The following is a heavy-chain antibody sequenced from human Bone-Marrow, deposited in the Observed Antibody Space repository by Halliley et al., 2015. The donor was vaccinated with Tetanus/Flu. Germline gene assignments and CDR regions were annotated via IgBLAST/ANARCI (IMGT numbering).Heavy chain of an antibody. J-gene: IGHJ4*02. D-gene: IGHD3-10*01. CDR3: AREPAISVVGRYFDF. CDR1: GFTFSDHY. CDR2: IRLEGNRYTT. V-gene: IGHV3-72*01. Sequence: SLRLSCAASGFTFSDHYMNWVRQAPGKGLEWLGLIRLEGNRYTTEYAASVKGRFTISRDDLKNSLYLQMNSLNTDDTAVYYCAREPAISVVGRYFDFWGQGSLVTVSA.